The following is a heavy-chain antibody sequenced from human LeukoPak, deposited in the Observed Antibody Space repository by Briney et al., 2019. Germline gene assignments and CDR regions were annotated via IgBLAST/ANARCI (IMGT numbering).Heavy chain of an antibody. CDR2: INPSGGST. CDR3: ARALDTGDYAFDY. Sequence: ASVKVSCKASGYTFTSYYMRWVRQAPGQGLEWMGIINPSGGSTSYVQKFQGRVTMTRGTSTSTVYMELSSLRSEDTAVYYCARALDTGDYAFDYWGQGTLVTVSS. CDR1: GYTFTSYY. V-gene: IGHV1-46*01. J-gene: IGHJ4*02. D-gene: IGHD4-17*01.